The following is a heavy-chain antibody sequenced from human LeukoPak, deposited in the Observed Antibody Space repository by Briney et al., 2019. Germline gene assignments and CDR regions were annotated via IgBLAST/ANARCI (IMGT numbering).Heavy chain of an antibody. Sequence: GGSLRLSCAASGFTVSSNYMSWVRQAPGKGLEWVSVVYSGGRTYYADSVKDRFTISKDNSKNTLYLQMNSLRAEDTAMYYCAREAVAVAGHFGYWGQGTLVTVSS. V-gene: IGHV3-53*01. J-gene: IGHJ4*02. CDR2: VYSGGRT. CDR3: AREAVAVAGHFGY. D-gene: IGHD6-19*01. CDR1: GFTVSSNY.